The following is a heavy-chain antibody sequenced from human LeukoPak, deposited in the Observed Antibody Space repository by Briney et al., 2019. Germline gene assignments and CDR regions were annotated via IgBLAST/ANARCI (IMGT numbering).Heavy chain of an antibody. CDR3: ARYHRDSFDY. J-gene: IGHJ4*02. Sequence: GGSLRLSCAASGFTFSSYGMHWVRQAPGKGLEWVAVISYDGSNKYYADSVKGRFTISRDNSKNTLYLQMNSLRAEDTAVYYCARYHRDSFDYWGQGTLVTVSS. V-gene: IGHV3-30*03. CDR2: ISYDGSNK. CDR1: GFTFSSYG. D-gene: IGHD2-2*01.